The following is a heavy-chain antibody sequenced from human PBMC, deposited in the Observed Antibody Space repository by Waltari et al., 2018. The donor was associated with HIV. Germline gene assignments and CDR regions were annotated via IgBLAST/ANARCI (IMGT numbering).Heavy chain of an antibody. D-gene: IGHD3-3*01. J-gene: IGHJ6*02. CDR3: ARGDDFWSNYHVTYYYGLDI. CDR2: ISSSGTST. CDR1: GFTFSSYR. Sequence: VESGGTLVQSGDSLRLSCVASGFTFSSYRMNWVRQTPERGLEWIAYISSSGTSTYYADSVRGRFTTSRDNVRNLLFLQMNALRDADTAVYYCARGDDFWSNYHVTYYYGLDIWGPGTTVSISS. V-gene: IGHV3-48*03.